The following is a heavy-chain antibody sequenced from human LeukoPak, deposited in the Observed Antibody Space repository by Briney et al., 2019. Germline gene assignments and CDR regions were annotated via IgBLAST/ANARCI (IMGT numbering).Heavy chain of an antibody. CDR2: SYYSGST. Sequence: KPSETLSLTCSVFDGSISNYYWSWIRQPPGKGLELIGYSYYSGSTTYNPSLESRVTISVDTSKNQFSLKLTAVTAADTAAYYCARNSAVATSRSWFDPWGQGTLVTVSS. CDR1: DGSISNYY. D-gene: IGHD6-19*01. V-gene: IGHV4-59*08. CDR3: ARNSAVATSRSWFDP. J-gene: IGHJ5*02.